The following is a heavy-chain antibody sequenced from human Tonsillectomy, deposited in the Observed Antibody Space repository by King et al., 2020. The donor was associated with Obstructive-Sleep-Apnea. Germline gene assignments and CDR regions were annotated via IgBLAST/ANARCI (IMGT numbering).Heavy chain of an antibody. CDR2: INPSGGST. J-gene: IGHJ4*02. CDR1: GYTFTSYY. V-gene: IGHV1-46*01. D-gene: IGHD1-26*01. Sequence: QLVQSGAEVKKPGASVKVSCKASGYTFTSYYMHWVRQAPGQGLEWMGIINPSGGSTSYAQKFQGRVTMTRDTSTSTVYMELSSLRSEDTAVYYCAREPLRGWELLGERGGDYWGQGTLVTVSS. CDR3: AREPLRGWELLGERGGDY.